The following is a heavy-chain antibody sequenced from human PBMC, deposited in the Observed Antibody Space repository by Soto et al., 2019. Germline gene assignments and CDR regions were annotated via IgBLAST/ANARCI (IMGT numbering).Heavy chain of an antibody. Sequence: APQTLSLTCTVSAGSISRYYWSWFRQPPGKGLEWIGYIYYSGSTNYNPSLKSRVTISVDTSKNQFSLKLSSVTAADTAVYYCARGVFSYGHFDSWGQGTLVTVS. J-gene: IGHJ4*02. CDR3: ARGVFSYGHFDS. D-gene: IGHD5-18*01. V-gene: IGHV4-59*01. CDR2: IYYSGST. CDR1: AGSISRYY.